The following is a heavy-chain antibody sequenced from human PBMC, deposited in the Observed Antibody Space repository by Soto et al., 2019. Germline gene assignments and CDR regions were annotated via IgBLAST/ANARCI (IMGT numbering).Heavy chain of an antibody. CDR1: GVTFSSFG. Sequence: GSLRLCCAAAGVTFSSFGMHWIRKATGKGLEWVSAIGTAGDTYYPGSVKGRFTISRENAKNSLYLQMNSLRAEDTAVYYCARGLSSRLTEYSYYYYGMDVWGQGITV. CDR2: IGTAGDT. V-gene: IGHV3-13*01. J-gene: IGHJ6*02. D-gene: IGHD2-2*01. CDR3: ARGLSSRLTEYSYYYYGMDV.